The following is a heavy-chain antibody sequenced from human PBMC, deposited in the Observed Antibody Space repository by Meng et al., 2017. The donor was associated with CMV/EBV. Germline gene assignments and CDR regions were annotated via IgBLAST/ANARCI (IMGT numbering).Heavy chain of an antibody. D-gene: IGHD2-2*02. Sequence: QGQLQEAGPGLVKPSETLSLTCIVSGGSISSYYWSWIRQPAGKGLEWIGRIYTSGSTNYNPSLKSRVTMSVDTSKNQFSLKLSSVTAADTAVYYCAREIVVVPAAIDNWFDPWGQGTLVTVSS. V-gene: IGHV4-4*07. CDR3: AREIVVVPAAIDNWFDP. CDR1: GGSISSYY. CDR2: IYTSGST. J-gene: IGHJ5*02.